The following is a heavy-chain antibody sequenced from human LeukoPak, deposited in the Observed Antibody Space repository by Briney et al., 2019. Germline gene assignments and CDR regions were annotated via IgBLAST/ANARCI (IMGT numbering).Heavy chain of an antibody. D-gene: IGHD5-18*01. CDR2: IYPGDSET. J-gene: IGHJ4*02. V-gene: IGHV5-51*01. Sequence: GESLKISCKGSGYIFITYWIGWVRQMPGKGLEWMGIIYPGDSETRYSPSFQGQVTISADKSIYTAYLQWSSLKASDTAMYYCARQARGEYTYGVDYWGQGTLVTVSS. CDR1: GYIFITYW. CDR3: ARQARGEYTYGVDY.